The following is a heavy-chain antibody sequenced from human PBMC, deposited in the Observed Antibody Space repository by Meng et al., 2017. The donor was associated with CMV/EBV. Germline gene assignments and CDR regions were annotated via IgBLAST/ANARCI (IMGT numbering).Heavy chain of an antibody. CDR2: ISYDGSNK. J-gene: IGHJ4*02. CDR3: ARGSAYSGSCVDY. Sequence: SCAASGFTFSSYAMHWVRQAPGKGLEWVAVISYDGSNKYYADSVKGRFTISRDNSKNTLYLQMNSLRAEDTAVYYCARGSAYSGSCVDYWGRGTLVTVSS. V-gene: IGHV3-30*04. D-gene: IGHD1-26*01. CDR1: GFTFSSYA.